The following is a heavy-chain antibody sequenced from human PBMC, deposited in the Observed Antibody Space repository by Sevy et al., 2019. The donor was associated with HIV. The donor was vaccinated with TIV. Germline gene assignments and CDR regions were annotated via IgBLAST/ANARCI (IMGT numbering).Heavy chain of an antibody. CDR2: IWYDGSKK. Sequence: GGSLRLSCAASGFTFSSSGMHWVRQAPGKGLEWVAIIWYDGSKKYYADSVKGRFTISRDNSKNTLYLQMNSLRAEDTAVYYCASQRFTYSSGSDYFDYWGQGTLVTVSS. V-gene: IGHV3-33*01. J-gene: IGHJ4*02. CDR1: GFTFSSSG. D-gene: IGHD6-19*01. CDR3: ASQRFTYSSGSDYFDY.